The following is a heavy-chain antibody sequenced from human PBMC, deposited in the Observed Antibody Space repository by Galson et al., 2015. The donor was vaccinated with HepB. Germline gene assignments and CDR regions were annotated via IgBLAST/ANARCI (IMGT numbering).Heavy chain of an antibody. CDR1: GFTVSSNY. V-gene: IGHV3-66*01. CDR3: ARARRSGSPGGYFDY. Sequence: SLRLSCAASGFTVSSNYMSWVRQAPGKGLEWVSVIYSGGSTYYADSVKGRFTISRDNSKNTLYLQMNSLRAEDTAVYYCARARRSGSPGGYFDYWGQGTLVTVSS. J-gene: IGHJ4*02. D-gene: IGHD5-12*01. CDR2: IYSGGST.